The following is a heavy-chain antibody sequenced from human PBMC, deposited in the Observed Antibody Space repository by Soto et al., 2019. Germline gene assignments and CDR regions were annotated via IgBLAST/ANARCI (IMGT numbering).Heavy chain of an antibody. V-gene: IGHV4-4*02. CDR1: GASIGSGGW. J-gene: IGHJ5*02. Sequence: SETLSLTSAVAGASIGSGGWLSWFRQPPGKGLEWIAEIFHDGNTNYSPSLKSRVTISVDKSQNQFSLNVYSVTAADTAVYYCARHEGWTGPDQWGQGTLVTVSS. CDR2: IFHDGNT. D-gene: IGHD2-8*02. CDR3: ARHEGWTGPDQ.